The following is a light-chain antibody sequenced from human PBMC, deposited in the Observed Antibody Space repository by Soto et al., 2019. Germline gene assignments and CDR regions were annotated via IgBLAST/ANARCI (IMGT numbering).Light chain of an antibody. CDR3: QQDNTFPVT. Sequence: DIQLTQSPSSVSASVGARVTITCRASQGISNWLAWYQQKPGKAPNLLLYGISNLQSGVPSRFSGSGSGTNFTLPISSLQPEDFATSYCQQDNTFPVTFGPGTNVDVK. V-gene: IGKV1D-12*01. CDR2: GIS. J-gene: IGKJ3*01. CDR1: QGISNW.